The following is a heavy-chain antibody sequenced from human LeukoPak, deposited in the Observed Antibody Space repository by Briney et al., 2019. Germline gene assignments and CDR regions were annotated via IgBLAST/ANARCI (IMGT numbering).Heavy chain of an antibody. CDR3: ARDSRYFDWLTPGYYYGMDV. CDR2: IIPIFGTA. D-gene: IGHD3-9*01. CDR1: GGTFISYA. V-gene: IGHV1-69*01. Sequence: GSSVKVSCKASGGTFISYAISWVRQAPGQGLEWMGGIIPIFGTANYAQKFQGRVTITADESTSTAYMELSSLRSEDTAVYYCARDSRYFDWLTPGYYYGMDVWDQGTTVTVSS. J-gene: IGHJ6*02.